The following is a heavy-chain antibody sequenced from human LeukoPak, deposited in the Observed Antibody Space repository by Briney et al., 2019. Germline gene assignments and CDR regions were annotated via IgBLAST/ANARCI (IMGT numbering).Heavy chain of an antibody. CDR2: ISYDGSNK. CDR3: ARATGVEYPGITGTMGNYYYYMDV. Sequence: GGSLRLSCATSGFTFSSYAMHWVRQAPGKGLEWVAVISYDGSNKYYADSVKVRFTISRDNSKNTLYLQMNSLRAEDTAVYYCARATGVEYPGITGTMGNYYYYMDVWGKGTTVTVSS. V-gene: IGHV3-30-3*01. D-gene: IGHD1-7*01. CDR1: GFTFSSYA. J-gene: IGHJ6*03.